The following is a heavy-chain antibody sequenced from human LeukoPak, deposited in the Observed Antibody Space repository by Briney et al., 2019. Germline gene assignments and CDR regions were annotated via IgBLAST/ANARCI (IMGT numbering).Heavy chain of an antibody. CDR1: GFTFSNSW. Sequence: GGSLRLSCAASGFTFSNSWMSWVRQAPGKGLECVGRIKRKSDGGTTDYAAPVKGRFTISRDDSRNTLYLQMNSLKTEDTAGYYCSTGGGTNDYWGQGTLVTVSS. CDR3: STGGGTNDY. CDR2: IKRKSDGGTT. V-gene: IGHV3-15*01. D-gene: IGHD1-1*01. J-gene: IGHJ4*02.